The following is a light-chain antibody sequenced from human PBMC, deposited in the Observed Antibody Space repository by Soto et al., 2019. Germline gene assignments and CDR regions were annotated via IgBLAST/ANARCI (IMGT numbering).Light chain of an antibody. V-gene: IGLV1-47*02. CDR1: SSNIGSNY. Sequence: QSVRTQPPSASGTPGQRVTISCSGSSSNIGSNYVYWYQQLPGTAPKLLIYSNNQRPSGVPDRFSGSKSGTSASLAISGLRSEDEADYYCAAWDDRLSRYVFGTGPKVTVL. CDR2: SNN. CDR3: AAWDDRLSRYV. J-gene: IGLJ1*01.